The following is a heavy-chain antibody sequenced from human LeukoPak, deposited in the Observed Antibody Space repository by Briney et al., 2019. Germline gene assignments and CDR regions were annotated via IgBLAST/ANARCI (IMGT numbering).Heavy chain of an antibody. Sequence: GGSLRLSCAVSGITLSNYGMSWVRQAPGKGLEWVAGISGSGGSTNYADSVKGRFTISRDNPTNTLFLQMNSLRAEDAAVYFCAKRGVVIRVILVGFHREAYYFDSWGQGALVTVSS. CDR2: ISGSGGST. CDR3: AKRGVVIRVILVGFHREAYYFDS. CDR1: GITLSNYG. J-gene: IGHJ4*02. V-gene: IGHV3-23*01. D-gene: IGHD2-21*01.